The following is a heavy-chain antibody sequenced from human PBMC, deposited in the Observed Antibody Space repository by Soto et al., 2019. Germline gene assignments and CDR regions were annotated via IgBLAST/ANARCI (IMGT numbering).Heavy chain of an antibody. Sequence: GGSLRLSCAASGFTFSSYAMSWVRQAPGKGLEWVSAISGSGGSTYYADSVKGRFTISRDNSKNTLYLQMNSLRAEDTAVYYCASLVLPRFSSGWTDLDGYWGQGTLVTVSS. CDR2: ISGSGGST. CDR1: GFTFSSYA. J-gene: IGHJ4*02. CDR3: ASLVLPRFSSGWTDLDGY. V-gene: IGHV3-23*01. D-gene: IGHD6-19*01.